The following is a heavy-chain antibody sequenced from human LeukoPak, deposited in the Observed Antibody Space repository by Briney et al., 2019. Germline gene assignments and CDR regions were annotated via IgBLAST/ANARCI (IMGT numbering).Heavy chain of an antibody. Sequence: PGGSLRLSCAASGFTFSSYAMSWVRRAPGKGLEWVSSISGSGGNTYYAQSVKGRFTISRDNSENTLYLQMDPLRADATALYFCAKDPYNTAVANTNGWFDPWGQGTLVTVSS. CDR1: GFTFSSYA. CDR2: ISGSGGNT. V-gene: IGHV3-23*01. J-gene: IGHJ5*02. CDR3: AKDPYNTAVANTNGWFDP. D-gene: IGHD6-19*01.